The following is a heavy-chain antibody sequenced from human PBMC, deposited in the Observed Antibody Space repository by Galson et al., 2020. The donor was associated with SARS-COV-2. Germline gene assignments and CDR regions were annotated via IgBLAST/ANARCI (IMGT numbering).Heavy chain of an antibody. CDR1: GGSISSYY. CDR3: ASTGQAADNDAFDI. D-gene: IGHD6-13*01. J-gene: IGHJ3*02. V-gene: IGHV4-59*08. CDR2: IYYSGST. Sequence: SETLSLTCTVSGGSISSYYWSWIRQPPGKGLEWIGYIYYSGSTNYNPSLKSRVTISVDTSKNQFSLKLSSVTAADTAVYYCASTGQAADNDAFDIWGQGTMVTVSS.